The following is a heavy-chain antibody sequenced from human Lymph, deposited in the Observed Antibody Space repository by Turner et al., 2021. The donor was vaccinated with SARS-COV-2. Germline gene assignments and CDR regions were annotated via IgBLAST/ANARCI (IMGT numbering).Heavy chain of an antibody. CDR2: INPNSGGT. J-gene: IGHJ6*02. D-gene: IGHD4-17*01. Sequence: QVQLVLSGAAVTSPGASVPVSCKASGYIFTGYYMHWVRQAPGQGREWMGWINPNSGGTNYAQKFQGRVTMTRDTSISTAYMEVSRLRSDDTAVYYCARDTRGDYSYYYDGMDVWGQGTTVTVSS. V-gene: IGHV1-2*02. CDR3: ARDTRGDYSYYYDGMDV. CDR1: GYIFTGYY.